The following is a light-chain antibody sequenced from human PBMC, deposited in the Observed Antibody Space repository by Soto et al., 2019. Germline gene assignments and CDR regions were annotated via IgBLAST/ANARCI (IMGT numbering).Light chain of an antibody. CDR1: QDISRY. V-gene: IGKV1-9*01. CDR2: SAS. J-gene: IGKJ5*01. CDR3: LHHNSYPPIT. Sequence: DIPLTQSPSSLSASVGDRVTVTCRASQDISRYLAWYQQYPGRAPKVLIHSASILHRVVPSMFNGSGSATEVTHPTKNLRPEDLVPYDSLHHNSYPPITCRQGPRL.